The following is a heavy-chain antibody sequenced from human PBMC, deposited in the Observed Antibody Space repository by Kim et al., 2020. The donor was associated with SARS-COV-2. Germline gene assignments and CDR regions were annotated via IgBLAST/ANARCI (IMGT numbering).Heavy chain of an antibody. Sequence: GGSLRLSCAASGFTFNNYAMSWVRQAPGKGLEWVSGISGSGGSTYYADSVKGRFTISRDNSKNTLYLQMNSLRAEDTAVYYCAKDYPTQRGYSGNEITFFDSWGQGTLVTVSS. CDR3: AKDYPTQRGYSGNEITFFDS. J-gene: IGHJ4*02. CDR2: ISGSGGST. D-gene: IGHD5-12*01. CDR1: GFTFNNYA. V-gene: IGHV3-23*01.